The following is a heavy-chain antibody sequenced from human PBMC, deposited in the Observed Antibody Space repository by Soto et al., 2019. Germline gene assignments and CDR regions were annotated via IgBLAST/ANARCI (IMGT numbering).Heavy chain of an antibody. CDR2: ISGSGAGT. CDR3: VRDLVRSYYGAEYYGVDV. J-gene: IGHJ6*02. CDR1: GFTFSSYA. V-gene: IGHV3-23*01. D-gene: IGHD1-26*01. Sequence: EVQMLESGGGLVQPGGSLRLACAGSGFTFSSYAITWVRQAPGKGLEWVSGISGSGAGTFYADSVKGRFTIPRDNFKNTLYLQMSSLRVDDTAVYYCVRDLVRSYYGAEYYGVDVWGQGTTVTVSS.